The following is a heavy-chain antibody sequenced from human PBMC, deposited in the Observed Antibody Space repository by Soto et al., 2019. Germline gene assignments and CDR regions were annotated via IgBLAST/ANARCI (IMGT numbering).Heavy chain of an antibody. CDR3: AKDPEYPFFDY. J-gene: IGHJ4*02. Sequence: VGSLRLSCAASGFTFSNAWMSWVRQAPGKGLEWVSAISGSGGSTYYADSVKGRFTISRDNSKNTLYLQMNSLRAEDTAVYYCAKDPEYPFFDYWGQGTLVTVSS. V-gene: IGHV3-23*01. CDR1: GFTFSNAW. CDR2: ISGSGGST. D-gene: IGHD2-2*02.